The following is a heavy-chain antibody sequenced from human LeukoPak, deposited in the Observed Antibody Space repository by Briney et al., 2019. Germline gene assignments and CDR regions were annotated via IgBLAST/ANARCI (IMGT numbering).Heavy chain of an antibody. CDR1: GYSFTSNW. J-gene: IGHJ6*03. CDR2: IYPGDSDT. D-gene: IGHD3-10*01. Sequence: GESLKISCKGSGYSFTSNWIAWVRQMPGKGLEWMGIIYPGDSDTRYSPSFQGQVTISADKSISAAFLQWSSLKASDTAMYYCARLNMVRGVITYYYMDVWGKGTTVTISS. V-gene: IGHV5-51*01. CDR3: ARLNMVRGVITYYYMDV.